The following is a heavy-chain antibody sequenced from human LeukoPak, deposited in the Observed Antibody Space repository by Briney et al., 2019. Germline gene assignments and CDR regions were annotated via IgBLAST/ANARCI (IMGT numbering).Heavy chain of an antibody. Sequence: SETLSLTCAVYGGSFSGYYWSWIRQPPGKGLEWIGSIYYSGSTYYNPSLKSRVTISVDTSKNQLSLKLSSVTAADTAVYYGVGGAVADQSDYWGQGTLVTVSS. J-gene: IGHJ4*02. D-gene: IGHD6-19*01. CDR2: IYYSGST. V-gene: IGHV4-34*01. CDR1: GGSFSGYY. CDR3: VGGAVADQSDY.